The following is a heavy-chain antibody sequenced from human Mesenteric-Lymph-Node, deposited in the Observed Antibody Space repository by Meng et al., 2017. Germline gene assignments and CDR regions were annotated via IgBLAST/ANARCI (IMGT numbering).Heavy chain of an antibody. V-gene: IGHV3-30*04. D-gene: IGHD5-12*01. CDR2: ISYDGSNK. J-gene: IGHJ4*02. CDR1: GFTFSSYA. Sequence: GESLKISCAASGFTFSSYAMSWVRQAPGKGLEWVAVISYDGSNKYYADSVQGRFTVSRDNSKNTVYLQLNNLRAEDTAVYYCATRPVDRGVWGQGTLVTVSS. CDR3: ATRPVDRGV.